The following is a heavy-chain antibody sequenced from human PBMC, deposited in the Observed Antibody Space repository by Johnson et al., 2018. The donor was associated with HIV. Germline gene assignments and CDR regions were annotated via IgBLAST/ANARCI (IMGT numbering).Heavy chain of an antibody. CDR1: GFTFSSYA. D-gene: IGHD2-21*01. CDR3: GGSQGSGEGAFDI. J-gene: IGHJ3*02. V-gene: IGHV3-7*03. CDR2: IRQDGSEK. Sequence: VQLVESGGGLVQPGGSLRLSCAASGFTFSSYAMHWVRQAPGKGLEWVASIRQDGSEKYYVDSVKGRFTISRDNAKNSLYLQMNSLRAEDTAGYYCGGSQGSGEGAFDIWGRGTMVTVSS.